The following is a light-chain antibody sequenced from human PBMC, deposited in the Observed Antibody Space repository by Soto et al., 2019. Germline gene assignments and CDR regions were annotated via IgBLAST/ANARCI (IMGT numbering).Light chain of an antibody. Sequence: EIVLTQSPGTLSLSSGERATLSCRASQSVRSNYLAWYQQKPGQAPRLLIYAASSRATGIPDRFGGSGSGTDFTLTISRLEPEGFAVYYCQQYASSPLTFGGGTEVEIK. CDR3: QQYASSPLT. CDR1: QSVRSNY. CDR2: AAS. J-gene: IGKJ4*01. V-gene: IGKV3-20*01.